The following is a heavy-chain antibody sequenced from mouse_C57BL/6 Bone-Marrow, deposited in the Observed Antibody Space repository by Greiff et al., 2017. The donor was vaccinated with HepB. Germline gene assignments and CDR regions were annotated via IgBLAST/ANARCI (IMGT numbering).Heavy chain of an antibody. V-gene: IGHV5-9*01. CDR2: ISGGGGNT. CDR1: GFTFSSYT. J-gene: IGHJ3*01. CDR3: ASYGIGAY. D-gene: IGHD2-1*01. Sequence: EVKLQESGGGLVKPGGSLKLSCAASGFTFSSYTMSWVRQTPEKRLEWVATISGGGGNTYYPDSVKGRFTISRDNAKNTLYLQMSSLRSEDTALYYCASYGIGAYWGQGTLVTVSA.